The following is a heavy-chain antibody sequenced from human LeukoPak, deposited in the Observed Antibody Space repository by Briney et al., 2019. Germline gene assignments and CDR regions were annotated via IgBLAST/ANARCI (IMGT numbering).Heavy chain of an antibody. CDR1: GLTFSSYW. CDR3: ARRGYYFDY. V-gene: IGHV3-7*01. J-gene: IGHJ4*02. Sequence: GGSLRLSCAASGLTFSSYWMSWVRQAPGKGLEWVANIKQDGSEKYYVDSVKGRFTISRDNAKNSLYLQMNSLRAEDTAVYYCARRGYYFDYWGQGTLVTVSS. CDR2: IKQDGSEK. D-gene: IGHD3-16*01.